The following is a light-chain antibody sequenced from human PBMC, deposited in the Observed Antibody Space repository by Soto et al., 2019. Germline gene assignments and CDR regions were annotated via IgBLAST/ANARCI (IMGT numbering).Light chain of an antibody. J-gene: IGLJ1*01. CDR2: EVT. Sequence: QSVLTQPASVSGSPGQSITISCTGTSSGIGSHDYVSWYQHHPGKAPKLIIYEVTNRPSGVSDRFSGSKSGSTASLTISGLQAEDEADDHCTSYTSNTALVFGTGTKVTVL. CDR1: SSGIGSHDY. CDR3: TSYTSNTALV. V-gene: IGLV2-14*01.